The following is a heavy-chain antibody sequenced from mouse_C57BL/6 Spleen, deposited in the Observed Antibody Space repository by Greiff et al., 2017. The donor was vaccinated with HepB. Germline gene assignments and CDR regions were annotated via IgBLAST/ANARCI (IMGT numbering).Heavy chain of an antibody. CDR3: ARSLGLRRRDFDY. CDR2: IDPENGDT. J-gene: IGHJ2*01. V-gene: IGHV14-4*01. Sequence: EVKLQESGAELVRPGASVKLSCTASGFNIKDDYMHWVKQRPEQGLEWIGWIDPENGDTEYASKFQGKATITADTSSNTAYLQLSSLTSEDTAVYFCARSLGLRRRDFDYWGQGTTLTVSS. CDR1: GFNIKDDY. D-gene: IGHD2-2*01.